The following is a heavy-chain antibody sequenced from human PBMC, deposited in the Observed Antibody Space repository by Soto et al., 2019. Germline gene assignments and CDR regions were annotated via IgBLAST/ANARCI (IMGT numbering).Heavy chain of an antibody. Sequence: EVQLVESGGGLVQPGGSLKLSCAASGFTFSGSAVHWVRQASGEGLEWIGRIRSKANTYATAYAASVKGRFTISRDDSKNTGYLPMNSLKTEDTAVYYCSGVDLDGRGYLGGWGKGPTVTVSS. J-gene: IGHJ6*03. CDR3: SGVDLDGRGYLGG. CDR1: GFTFSGSA. V-gene: IGHV3-73*01. D-gene: IGHD3-10*02. CDR2: IRSKANTYAT.